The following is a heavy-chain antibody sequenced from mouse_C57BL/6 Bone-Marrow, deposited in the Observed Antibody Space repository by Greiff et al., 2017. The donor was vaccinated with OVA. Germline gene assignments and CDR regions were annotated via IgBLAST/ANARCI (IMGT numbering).Heavy chain of an antibody. Sequence: QVQLQQPGAELVKPGASVKMSCKASGYTFTSYWITWVKQRPGQGLEWIGDIYPGSGSTNYNEKFKSKATLTVDTSSSTAYMQLSSLTSEDSAVYYCARRRIYYDLWFAYWGQGTLVTVSA. CDR3: ARRRIYYDLWFAY. J-gene: IGHJ3*01. CDR1: GYTFTSYW. CDR2: IYPGSGST. D-gene: IGHD2-4*01. V-gene: IGHV1-55*01.